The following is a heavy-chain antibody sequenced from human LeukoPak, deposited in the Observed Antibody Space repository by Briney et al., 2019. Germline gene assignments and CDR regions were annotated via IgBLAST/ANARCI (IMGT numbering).Heavy chain of an antibody. J-gene: IGHJ4*02. Sequence: GGSLRLSCDVSGFTFRNYAMSWVRQAPGKGLEWVSGISASGGSKYYADSVKGRFTISRDNFKDTMNLQMNSLRVEDTAVYYCAKPESTGWYGDYWGQGTLVTVSP. D-gene: IGHD6-19*01. CDR3: AKPESTGWYGDY. CDR2: ISASGGSK. V-gene: IGHV3-23*01. CDR1: GFTFRNYA.